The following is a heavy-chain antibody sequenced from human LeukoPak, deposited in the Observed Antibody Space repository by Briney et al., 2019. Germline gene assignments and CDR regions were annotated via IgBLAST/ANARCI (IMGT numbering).Heavy chain of an antibody. J-gene: IGHJ3*02. Sequence: ASVKVSCKASGYTFTSYDINWVRQATGQGLEWMGWMNPNSGKTGNAQKFQGRVTITWNTSISTAYMELSSLGSEDTAVYFCARVDYSNDFDIWGQGTMVTVSS. D-gene: IGHD4-11*01. CDR3: ARVDYSNDFDI. CDR2: MNPNSGKT. V-gene: IGHV1-8*01. CDR1: GYTFTSYD.